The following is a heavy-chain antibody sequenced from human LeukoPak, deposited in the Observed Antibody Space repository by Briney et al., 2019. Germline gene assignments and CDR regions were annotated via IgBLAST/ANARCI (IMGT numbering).Heavy chain of an antibody. CDR3: ARRVSGSYSDY. D-gene: IGHD1-26*01. J-gene: IGHJ4*02. CDR2: ISYSGSSGST. V-gene: IGHV4-39*01. CDR1: GASISSTSYY. Sequence: PSETLSLTCTVSGASISSTSYYWGWIRQPPGKGLEWIGTISYSGSSGSTSYNPSLKSRVTISVDTSKDQFSLKLSSVTAADTAMYYCARRVSGSYSDYWGQGTLVTDPS.